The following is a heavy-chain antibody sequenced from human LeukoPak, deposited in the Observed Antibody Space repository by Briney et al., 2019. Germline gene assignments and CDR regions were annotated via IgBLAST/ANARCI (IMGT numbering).Heavy chain of an antibody. D-gene: IGHD2-2*03. CDR2: IYSGGST. CDR3: AREAPLDKNYYYYYGMDV. CDR1: GFTVSSNY. Sequence: PGGSLRLSCAASGFTVSSNYMSWVRQAPGKGLEWVSVIYSGGSTYHADSVKGRFTISRDNSKNTLYLQMNSLRAEDTAVYYCAREAPLDKNYYYYYGMDVWGQGTTVTVSS. J-gene: IGHJ6*02. V-gene: IGHV3-53*01.